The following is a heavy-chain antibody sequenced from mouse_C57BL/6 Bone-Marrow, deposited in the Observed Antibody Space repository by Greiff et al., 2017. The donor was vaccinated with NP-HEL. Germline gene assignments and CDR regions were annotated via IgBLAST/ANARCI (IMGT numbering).Heavy chain of an antibody. CDR2: IWWGDDK. CDR3: ARMRLRHAMDY. D-gene: IGHD2-2*01. CDR1: GFSLSTFGMG. J-gene: IGHJ4*01. Sequence: VMLVESGPGILQPSQTLSLTCSFSGFSLSTFGMGVGWIRQPSGKGREWLAHIWWGDDKYYNPALKSELTISKDTSKNQVFLKIANVDTADTATYDCARMRLRHAMDYWGQGTSVTVSS. V-gene: IGHV8-8*01.